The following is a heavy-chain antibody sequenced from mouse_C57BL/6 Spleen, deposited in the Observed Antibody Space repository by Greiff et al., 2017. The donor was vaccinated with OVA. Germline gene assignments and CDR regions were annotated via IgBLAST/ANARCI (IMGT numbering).Heavy chain of an antibody. D-gene: IGHD1-1*01. Sequence: QVHVKQPGAELVRPGSSVKLSCKASGYTFTSYWMDWVKQRPGQGLEWIGNIYPSDSETHYNQKFKDKATLTVDKSSSTAYMQLSSLTSEDSAVYYCARNYYGSSPGYWGQGTTLTVSS. CDR2: IYPSDSET. CDR3: ARNYYGSSPGY. V-gene: IGHV1-61*01. J-gene: IGHJ2*01. CDR1: GYTFTSYW.